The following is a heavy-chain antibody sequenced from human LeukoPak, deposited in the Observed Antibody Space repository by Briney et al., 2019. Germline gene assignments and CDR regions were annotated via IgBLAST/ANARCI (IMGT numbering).Heavy chain of an antibody. CDR1: GYTFTGYY. V-gene: IGHV1-2*02. D-gene: IGHD2-2*01. Sequence: ASVKVSCTASGYTFTGYYMHWVRQAPGQGLEWMGWINPNSGGTNYAQKFQGRVTMTRDTSISTAYMELSRLRSDDTAVYYCARGIVVVPAAILGYFDYWGQGTLVTVSS. CDR3: ARGIVVVPAAILGYFDY. CDR2: INPNSGGT. J-gene: IGHJ4*02.